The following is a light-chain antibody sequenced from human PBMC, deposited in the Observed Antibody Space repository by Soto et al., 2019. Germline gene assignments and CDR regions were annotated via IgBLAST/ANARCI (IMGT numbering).Light chain of an antibody. CDR2: DVT. V-gene: IGLV2-11*01. CDR3: CSYAGTYTWV. CDR1: SGDIGVYDY. Sequence: QSALTQPRSVSGSPGQSVTISCTGTSGDIGVYDYVSWYQQHPGKAPKVMIYDVTKRPSGVPDRFSGSKSGITASLTISGLQAEDEADYYCCSYAGTYTWVFGGGTKLTVL. J-gene: IGLJ3*02.